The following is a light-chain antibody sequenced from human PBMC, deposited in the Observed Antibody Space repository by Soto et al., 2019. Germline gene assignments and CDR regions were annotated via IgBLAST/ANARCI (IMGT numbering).Light chain of an antibody. CDR1: QSVSSN. CDR2: VAS. V-gene: IGKV3-15*01. Sequence: EIVMTQSPATLSVSPGERATLSCRASQSVSSNLAWYQQKPGQTPKLLIYVASTRPTGIPARFSGSGSGTELTLTISSLQSEDFAVHYCQQYNVWPLTFGGGTKVEFK. CDR3: QQYNVWPLT. J-gene: IGKJ4*01.